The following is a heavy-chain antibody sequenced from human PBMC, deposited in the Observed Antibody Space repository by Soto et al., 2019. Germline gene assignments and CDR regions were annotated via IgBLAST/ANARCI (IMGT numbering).Heavy chain of an antibody. J-gene: IGHJ6*02. D-gene: IGHD6-13*01. CDR3: ARHKSKAAAGTPYYYYYYGMDV. Sequence: GESLKISCKGSGYSFTRYWIGWVRQMPGKGLEWMGIIYPGDSDTRYSPSFQGQVTISADKSISTAYLQWSSLKASDTAMYYCARHKSKAAAGTPYYYYYYGMDVWGQGTTVTVSS. CDR2: IYPGDSDT. CDR1: GYSFTRYW. V-gene: IGHV5-51*01.